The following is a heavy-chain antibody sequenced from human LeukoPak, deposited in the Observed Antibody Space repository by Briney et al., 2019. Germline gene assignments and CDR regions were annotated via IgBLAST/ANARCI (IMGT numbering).Heavy chain of an antibody. CDR3: APRGDIEHSYVYGKWFDP. CDR1: GGSFSAYY. V-gene: IGHV4-34*01. Sequence: SETLSLTCAVYGGSFSAYYWTWIRQPPGKGLEWIGEIDHSGSSNYNSSLRSRVTISVDTSYKQFSLRLSSVTAADTAVYYCAPRGDIEHSYVYGKWFDPWGQGTRVTVSS. CDR2: IDHSGSS. D-gene: IGHD5-18*01. J-gene: IGHJ5*02.